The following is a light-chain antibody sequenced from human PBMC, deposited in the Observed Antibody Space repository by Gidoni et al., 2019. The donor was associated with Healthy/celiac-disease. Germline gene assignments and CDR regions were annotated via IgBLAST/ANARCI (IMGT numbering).Light chain of an antibody. V-gene: IGLV1-51*01. Sequence: QSVLTQPPLVSAAPGQKVTSSCSGSSPNIGNNYVSWYQQLPGTAPKLLIYDNNKRPSGIPDRFSGSKSGTSATLGITGLQTGDEADYYCGTWDSSLSAAVFGGGTQLTVL. CDR1: SPNIGNNY. J-gene: IGLJ7*01. CDR3: GTWDSSLSAAV. CDR2: DNN.